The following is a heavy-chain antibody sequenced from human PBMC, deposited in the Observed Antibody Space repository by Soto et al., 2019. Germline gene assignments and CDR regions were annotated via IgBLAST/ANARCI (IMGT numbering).Heavy chain of an antibody. D-gene: IGHD3-10*01. Sequence: PGESLKISCKGSRYSFTSYWIGWVRQMPGKGLEWMGIIYPGDSDTRYSPSFQGQVTILAYKSISTAFLQWISLKASDTAMYYCAGCPEGSGSLDYWGQGTLVTVSS. CDR3: AGCPEGSGSLDY. CDR2: IYPGDSDT. V-gene: IGHV5-51*01. CDR1: RYSFTSYW. J-gene: IGHJ4*02.